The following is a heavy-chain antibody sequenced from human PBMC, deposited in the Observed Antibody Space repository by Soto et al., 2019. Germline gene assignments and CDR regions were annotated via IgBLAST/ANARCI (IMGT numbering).Heavy chain of an antibody. CDR2: IYWDDDK. V-gene: IGHV2-5*02. J-gene: IGHJ4*02. D-gene: IGHD3-22*01. Sequence: QITLKESGPPLVKPTQTLTLTCTFSGCSLSTSGMGVGWIRQPPGKALEWLALIYWDDDKRYSPSLKSRLTITKDTSKNQVVLTMTNMDPVDTATYYCAHMPLNGHLIVADYWGQGTLVTVSS. CDR1: GCSLSTSGMG. CDR3: AHMPLNGHLIVADY.